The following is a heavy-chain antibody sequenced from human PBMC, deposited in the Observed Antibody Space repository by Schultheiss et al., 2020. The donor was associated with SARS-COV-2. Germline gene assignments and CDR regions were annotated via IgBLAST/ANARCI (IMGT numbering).Heavy chain of an antibody. J-gene: IGHJ6*03. CDR1: GFTFSNAW. V-gene: IGHV3-23*01. CDR2: ISGSGGST. Sequence: GGSLRLSCAASGFTFSNAWMSWVRQAPGKGLEWVSAISGSGGSTYYADSVKGRFTISRDNSKNTLYLQMNSLRAEDTAVYYCAKEGTGTYHYYYYMDVWGKGTTVTVSS. CDR3: AKEGTGTYHYYYYMDV. D-gene: IGHD1-7*01.